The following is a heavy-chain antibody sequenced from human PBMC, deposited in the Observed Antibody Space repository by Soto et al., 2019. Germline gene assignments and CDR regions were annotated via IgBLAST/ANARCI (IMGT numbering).Heavy chain of an antibody. V-gene: IGHV4-61*01. CDR1: GGSFKSGSYH. CDR2: VYHTGRT. J-gene: IGHJ4*02. D-gene: IGHD3-3*01. CDR3: ARDFAFFDS. Sequence: SETLSLTCTVSGGSFKSGSYHWSWIRQPPGKGLEWIGYVYHTGRTSYHPSLKGRVSISMDASKSQFSLDLDSVTAADTAVYFCARDFAFFDSWGQGTLVTVSS.